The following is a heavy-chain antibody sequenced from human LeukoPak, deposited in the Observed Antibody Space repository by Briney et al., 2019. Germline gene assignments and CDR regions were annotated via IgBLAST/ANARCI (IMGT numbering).Heavy chain of an antibody. CDR3: ARALGYNYGYSLCFDY. CDR2: ISSSRSYI. D-gene: IGHD5-18*01. Sequence: GGSLRLSCAASGFTFSSYSMNWVRQAPGKGLEWVSSISSSRSYIYYADSVKRPFTISRDNAKNSLYLQLNSLRAEDTAVYYCARALGYNYGYSLCFDYWGQGTLVSASS. J-gene: IGHJ4*02. V-gene: IGHV3-21*01. CDR1: GFTFSSYS.